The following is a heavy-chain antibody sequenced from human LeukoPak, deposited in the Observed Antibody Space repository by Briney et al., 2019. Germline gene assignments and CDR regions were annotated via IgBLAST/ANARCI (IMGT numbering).Heavy chain of an antibody. J-gene: IGHJ3*02. CDR2: IKQDGSEK. CDR1: GFTFSSYW. CDR3: ARGGITMIVVDAFDI. D-gene: IGHD3-22*01. Sequence: PGGSLRLSCAASGFTFSSYWMSWVRQAPGKGLEWVANIKQDGSEKYYVDSVKGRFTISRDNAKNPLYLQMNSLRAEDTAVYYCARGGITMIVVDAFDIWGQGTMVTVSS. V-gene: IGHV3-7*01.